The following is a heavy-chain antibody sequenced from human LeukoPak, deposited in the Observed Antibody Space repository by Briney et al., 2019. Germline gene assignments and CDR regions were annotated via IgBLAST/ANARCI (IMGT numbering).Heavy chain of an antibody. CDR1: GGSISSSNW. D-gene: IGHD4-17*01. J-gene: IGHJ4*02. CDR2: IHYSGST. V-gene: IGHV4-4*02. Sequence: PSETLSLTFAVSGGSISSSNWWSWVRQPPGKGLEWIGEIHYSGSTNYNPSLKSRVTISVDKSKNQFSLKLSSVTAADTAVYYCARVGDYGDYVDYWGQGTLVTVSS. CDR3: ARVGDYGDYVDY.